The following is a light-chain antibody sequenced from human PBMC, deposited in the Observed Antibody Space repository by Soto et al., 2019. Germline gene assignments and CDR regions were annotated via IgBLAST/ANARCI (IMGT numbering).Light chain of an antibody. CDR3: QQSYSTLWT. CDR2: ETS. V-gene: IGKV1-39*01. Sequence: DIQMTQSPSSLSASVGDRVTITCRTSQIVTKYLNWYQQHPGKAPKLLMYETSILQSGVPSRFSGSGSGTEFTLTISSLQPEDFGTYYCQQSYSTLWTFGQGTKV. J-gene: IGKJ1*01. CDR1: QIVTKY.